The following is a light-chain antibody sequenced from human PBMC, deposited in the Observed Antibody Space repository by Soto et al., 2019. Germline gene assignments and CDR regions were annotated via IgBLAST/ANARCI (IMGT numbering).Light chain of an antibody. V-gene: IGLV2-8*01. Sequence: QSALTQPPSASGSPGQSVTISCTGTSSDVGGYNYVSWYQQHPGKVPKLMIYEVNKRPSGVPDRFSGSKSGNTASLTVSGLQAEDEADYYCSSYGGSSSYVFGTGTKLTVL. CDR2: EVN. J-gene: IGLJ1*01. CDR3: SSYGGSSSYV. CDR1: SSDVGGYNY.